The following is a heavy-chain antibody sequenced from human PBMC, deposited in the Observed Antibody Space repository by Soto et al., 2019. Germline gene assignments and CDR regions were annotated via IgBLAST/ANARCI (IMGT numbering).Heavy chain of an antibody. D-gene: IGHD5-12*01. CDR3: ARDSKRGYSGYDKLDY. CDR2: IYYSGST. J-gene: IGHJ4*02. Sequence: QVQLQESGPGLVKPSETPSLTCTVSGGSISSYYWTWIRQPPGKGLEWIGYIYYSGSTNYNPSLKSRVTISVDTSKNQFSLKLSSVTAADTAVYYCARDSKRGYSGYDKLDYWGQGTLVTVSS. V-gene: IGHV4-59*01. CDR1: GGSISSYY.